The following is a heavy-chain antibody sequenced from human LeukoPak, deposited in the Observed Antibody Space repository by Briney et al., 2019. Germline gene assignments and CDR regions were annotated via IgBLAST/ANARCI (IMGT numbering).Heavy chain of an antibody. J-gene: IGHJ3*02. CDR2: IYFSGST. V-gene: IGHV4-59*11. D-gene: IGHD3-10*01. CDR3: VRWGISIEADAFDI. CDR1: GGSISSHY. Sequence: SETLSLTCTVSGGSISSHYWSWIRQPPGKGLEWIGYIYFSGSTNYNPSLKSRVTISVDRSKNQFSLRLSSVTAADTAVYYCVRWGISIEADAFDIWGQGSMVTVSS.